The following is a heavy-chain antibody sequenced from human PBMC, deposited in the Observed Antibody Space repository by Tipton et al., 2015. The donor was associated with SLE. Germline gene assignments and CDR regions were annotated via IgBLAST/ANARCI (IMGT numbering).Heavy chain of an antibody. J-gene: IGHJ4*02. D-gene: IGHD5-12*01. CDR2: MFYSGTT. CDR3: VRDRGYAHFDY. CDR1: GVSIRTPTYY. V-gene: IGHV4-39*07. Sequence: TLSLTCTVSGVSIRTPTYYWGWIRQPPGKGLEWIGSMFYSGTTYYNPSLKSRFTISVDTSKNQFSLKLSSVTAADTAVYNCVRDRGYAHFDYWGQGTLVTVSS.